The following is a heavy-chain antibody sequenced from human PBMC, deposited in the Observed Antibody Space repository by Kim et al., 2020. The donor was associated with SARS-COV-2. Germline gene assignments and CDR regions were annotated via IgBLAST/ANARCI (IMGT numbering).Heavy chain of an antibody. Sequence: SETLSLTCTVSGGSISSSSYYWGWIRQPPGKGLEWIGSIYYSWSTYYNPSLKSRVTISVDTSKNQFSLKLSSVTAADTAVYYCARHERGTYDKPSFDPWGQGTLVTVSS. CDR1: GGSISSSSYY. CDR2: IYYSWST. D-gene: IGHD3-16*01. CDR3: ARHERGTYDKPSFDP. V-gene: IGHV4-39*01. J-gene: IGHJ5*02.